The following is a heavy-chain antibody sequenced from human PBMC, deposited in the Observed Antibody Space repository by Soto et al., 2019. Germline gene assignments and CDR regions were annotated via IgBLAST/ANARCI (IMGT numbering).Heavy chain of an antibody. CDR2: ISAYNCNT. V-gene: IGHV1-18*04. CDR3: ARVRWELQHVRSTGAFDI. CDR1: GYTFTSYG. Sequence: ASVKVSCKASGYTFTSYGISWVRQAPGQGLEWMGWISAYNCNTNYAQKLQGRVTLTTDTSTSTASMALRSLRSDATAVYYCARVRWELQHVRSTGAFDIWGQGTMVTVSS. J-gene: IGHJ3*02. D-gene: IGHD1-26*01.